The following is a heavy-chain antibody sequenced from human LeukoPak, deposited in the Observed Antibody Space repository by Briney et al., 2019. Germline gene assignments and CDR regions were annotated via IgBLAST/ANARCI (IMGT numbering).Heavy chain of an antibody. CDR2: INPSGGST. CDR1: GYTFTSYY. Sequence: ASVKVSCKASGYTFTSYYMHWLRQAPGQGLEWMGIINPSGGSTSYAQKFQGRVTMTRDTSTSTVYMELSSLRSEDTAVYYCARGGIVVVPAASDSLDGANEYYYYGMDVWGQGTTVTVSS. D-gene: IGHD2-2*01. V-gene: IGHV1-46*01. CDR3: ARGGIVVVPAASDSLDGANEYYYYGMDV. J-gene: IGHJ6*02.